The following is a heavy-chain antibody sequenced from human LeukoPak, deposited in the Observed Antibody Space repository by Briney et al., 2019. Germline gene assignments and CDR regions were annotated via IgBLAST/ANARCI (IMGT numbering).Heavy chain of an antibody. D-gene: IGHD6-13*01. CDR2: IYYSGST. CDR3: ARGTHSSSYLDY. Sequence: SETLSLTCTVSGGSIGSSRYYWGWIRQPPGKRLEWIGSIYYSGSTHYNPSLKSRVTISVDTPKNQFSLKLSSVTAADTAVYYCARGTHSSSYLDYWGQGTLVTVSS. J-gene: IGHJ4*02. CDR1: GGSIGSSRYY. V-gene: IGHV4-39*01.